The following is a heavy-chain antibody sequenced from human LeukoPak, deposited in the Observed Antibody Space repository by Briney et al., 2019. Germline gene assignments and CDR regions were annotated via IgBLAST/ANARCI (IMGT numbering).Heavy chain of an antibody. CDR1: GYTFTGYY. J-gene: IGHJ4*02. CDR3: ARGYYGSGRLDY. Sequence: ASVKLSCKASGYTFTGYYMHWVRQAPGQGLEWMGWINPNSGGTNYAQKFQGRVTMTRDTSISTAYMELSRLRSDDTAVYYCARGYYGSGRLDYWGQGTLVSVSS. D-gene: IGHD3-10*01. CDR2: INPNSGGT. V-gene: IGHV1-2*02.